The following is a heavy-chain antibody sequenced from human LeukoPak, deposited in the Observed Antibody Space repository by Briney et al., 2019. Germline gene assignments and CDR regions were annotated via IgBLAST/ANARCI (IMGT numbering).Heavy chain of an antibody. Sequence: PSETLSLTCTVSGGSISSGSYYWGWIRQPPGEGLEWIGSIYYSGTTYYSPSLKSRVTTSVDTSKNQFSLKLSSVTAADTAVYYCARLWRSSWQYYFDYWGQGTLVTVSS. V-gene: IGHV4-39*01. D-gene: IGHD6-13*01. J-gene: IGHJ4*02. CDR3: ARLWRSSWQYYFDY. CDR1: GGSISSGSYY. CDR2: IYYSGTT.